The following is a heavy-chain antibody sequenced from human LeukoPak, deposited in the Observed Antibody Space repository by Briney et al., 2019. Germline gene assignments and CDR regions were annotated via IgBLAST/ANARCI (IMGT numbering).Heavy chain of an antibody. V-gene: IGHV4-59*01. J-gene: IGHJ6*03. CDR2: IYYSGST. Sequence: SETLSLTCTVSGGSISSYYWSWIRQPPGKGLEWIGYIYYSGSTNYNPSLKGRVTISVDTSKNQFSLKLSSVTAADTAVYYCARGDIVVVPAAKGPYYYYMDVWGKGTTVTVSS. D-gene: IGHD2-2*01. CDR1: GGSISSYY. CDR3: ARGDIVVVPAAKGPYYYYMDV.